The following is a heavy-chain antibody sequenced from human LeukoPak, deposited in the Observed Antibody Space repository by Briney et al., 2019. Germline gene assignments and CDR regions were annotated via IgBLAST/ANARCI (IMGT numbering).Heavy chain of an antibody. CDR1: GYIFTTDW. CDR3: ARWATARGVIWGVFDI. J-gene: IGHJ3*02. Sequence: GESLKISCKGSGYIFTTDWIGWVRQKPGTGLEWMGIINPGDSDSRYSPSSQGQVTISVDKSIRTAYLQWNRLKASDTAMYYCARWATARGVIWGVFDIWGRGTMVTVSS. D-gene: IGHD3-10*01. CDR2: INPGDSDS. V-gene: IGHV5-51*01.